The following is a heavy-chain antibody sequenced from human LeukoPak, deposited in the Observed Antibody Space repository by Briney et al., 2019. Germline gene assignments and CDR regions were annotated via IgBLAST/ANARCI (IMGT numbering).Heavy chain of an antibody. V-gene: IGHV1-24*01. CDR2: FDPEDGET. D-gene: IGHD6-13*01. J-gene: IGHJ4*02. Sequence: ASVTVSFTVSGYTLTELSMHWVRQAPGKGLEWMGGFDPEDGETIYAQKFQGRVTMTEDTSTDTAYMELSSLRSEDTAVYYCATVGEQLVIDYWGQGTLVTVSS. CDR1: GYTLTELS. CDR3: ATVGEQLVIDY.